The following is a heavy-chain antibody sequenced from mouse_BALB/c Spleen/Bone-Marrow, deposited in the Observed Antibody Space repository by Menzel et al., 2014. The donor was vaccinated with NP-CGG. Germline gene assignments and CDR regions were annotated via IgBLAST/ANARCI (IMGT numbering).Heavy chain of an antibody. CDR2: IYPGSGST. V-gene: IGHV1S22*01. CDR1: GYTFTSYW. CDR3: TKGLPSAY. Sequence: LQQSGSELVRPGASVKLSCKASGYTFTSYWMHWVKQRPGQGLEWIGNIYPGSGSTNYDEKFKSKATLTVDTSSSTAYMQLSSLTSEDSAVYYCTKGLPSAYWGQGTPVTVSA. J-gene: IGHJ3*01. D-gene: IGHD2-4*01.